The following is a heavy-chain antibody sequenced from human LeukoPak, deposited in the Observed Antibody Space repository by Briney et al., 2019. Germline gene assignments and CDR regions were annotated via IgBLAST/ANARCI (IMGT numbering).Heavy chain of an antibody. Sequence: PGGSLRLSCAASGFTFSSYGMHWVHQAPGKGLEWVAFIRYDGSNKYYADSVKGRFTISRDNSENTLYLQMNSLRAEDTAVYYCAMGRDTAMVKDYWGQGTLVTVSS. D-gene: IGHD5-18*01. J-gene: IGHJ4*02. CDR3: AMGRDTAMVKDY. CDR1: GFTFSSYG. V-gene: IGHV3-30*02. CDR2: IRYDGSNK.